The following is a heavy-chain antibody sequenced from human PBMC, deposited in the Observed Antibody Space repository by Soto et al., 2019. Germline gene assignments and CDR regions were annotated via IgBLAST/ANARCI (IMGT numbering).Heavy chain of an antibody. Sequence: PGGSLRLSCAASGFTFSSYAMHWVRQAPGKGLEWVAVISYDGSNKYYADSVKGRFTISRDNSKNTPYLQMNGLRAEDTAVYYCARDSWSDFYDFWSGSNYRPMDVWGKGTTVTVSS. D-gene: IGHD3-3*01. J-gene: IGHJ6*03. CDR2: ISYDGSNK. V-gene: IGHV3-30-3*01. CDR1: GFTFSSYA. CDR3: ARDSWSDFYDFWSGSNYRPMDV.